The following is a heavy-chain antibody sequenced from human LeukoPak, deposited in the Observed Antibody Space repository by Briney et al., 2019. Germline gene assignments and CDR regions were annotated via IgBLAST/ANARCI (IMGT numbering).Heavy chain of an antibody. D-gene: IGHD3-22*01. CDR3: ARSAIVVVAVSAFDI. Sequence: SETLSLTCAVYGGSFSGYYWSWIRQPPGKGLEWIGEINHSGSTNYNPSLKSRVTISVDTSKNQFSLKLSSVTAADTAVYYCARSAIVVVAVSAFDIWGQGTMVTVSS. J-gene: IGHJ3*02. CDR2: INHSGST. V-gene: IGHV4-34*01. CDR1: GGSFSGYY.